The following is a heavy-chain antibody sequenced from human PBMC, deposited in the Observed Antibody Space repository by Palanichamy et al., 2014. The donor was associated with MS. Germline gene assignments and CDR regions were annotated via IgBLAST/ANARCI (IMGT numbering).Heavy chain of an antibody. CDR3: ARGGQFWAY. J-gene: IGHJ4*02. CDR2: INHSGST. D-gene: IGHD4-11*01. Sequence: QVQLRQWGAGLLKPSETLSLTCAVFGGSFSGYYWSWIRQSSGKGLEWIGEINHSGSTNYNPSLKSRVTMSADTSKNQFSLKLRSMTAADTAVYFCARGGQFWAYWGQGTLVTVSS. V-gene: IGHV4-34*01. CDR1: GGSFSGYY.